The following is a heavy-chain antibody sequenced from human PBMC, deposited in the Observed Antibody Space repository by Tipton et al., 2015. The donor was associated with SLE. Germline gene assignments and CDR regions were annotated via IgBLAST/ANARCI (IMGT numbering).Heavy chain of an antibody. V-gene: IGHV4-39*01. CDR1: GGSISSSSYY. J-gene: IGHJ5*02. Sequence: LRLSCTVSGGSISSSSYYWGWIRQPPGKGLEWIGSIYYSGSTYYNPSLKSRVTISVDTSTNQFSLKLSSVTAADTAVYYCACEDDSSGPGFDPWGQGTLVTVSS. CDR2: IYYSGST. CDR3: ACEDDSSGPGFDP. D-gene: IGHD3-22*01.